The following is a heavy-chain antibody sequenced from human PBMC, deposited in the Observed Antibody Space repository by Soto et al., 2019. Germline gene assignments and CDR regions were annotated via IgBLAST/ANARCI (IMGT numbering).Heavy chain of an antibody. V-gene: IGHV3-30*18. CDR1: GFTFSSYG. J-gene: IGHJ4*02. D-gene: IGHD6-19*01. CDR2: ISYDGSNK. Sequence: QVQLVESGGGVVQPGRSLRLSCAASGFTFSSYGMHWVRQAPGKGLEWVAVISYDGSNKYYADSVKGRFTISRDNSKNTLYLQMNSLRAEDTAVYYCAKDPRGSGWYSDYWGQGTLVTVSS. CDR3: AKDPRGSGWYSDY.